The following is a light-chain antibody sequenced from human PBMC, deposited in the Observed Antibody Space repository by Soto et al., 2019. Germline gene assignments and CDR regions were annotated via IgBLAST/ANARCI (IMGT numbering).Light chain of an antibody. V-gene: IGKV2-30*01. CDR2: KVS. Sequence: VVTQSPVSLPVTLGQPASISCRSSQSLVSSDENTFLSWYHQRPGQSPRCLIYKVSNRDSGVPDRFSGSGSGTDFTLKISRVEAEDLGVYYCMQGALWPYTFGQGTKVDIK. CDR1: QSLVSSDENTF. CDR3: MQGALWPYT. J-gene: IGKJ2*01.